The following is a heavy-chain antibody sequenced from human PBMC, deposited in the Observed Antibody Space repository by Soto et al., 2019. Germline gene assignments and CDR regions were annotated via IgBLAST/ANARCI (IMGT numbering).Heavy chain of an antibody. V-gene: IGHV1-46*01. CDR1: GDTFTDYY. Sequence: QVQLVQSGAEVKKPGASVKVSCKASGDTFTDYYIHWVRQAPGQGLEWMGTVNPSGGHTTYAQHFLGRMAMTRDPSTSTLYMELTSLTTEGPAVYYCARGGHVVVVTAALDYWGQGTLVTVSS. D-gene: IGHD2-21*02. CDR2: VNPSGGHT. CDR3: ARGGHVVVVTAALDY. J-gene: IGHJ4*02.